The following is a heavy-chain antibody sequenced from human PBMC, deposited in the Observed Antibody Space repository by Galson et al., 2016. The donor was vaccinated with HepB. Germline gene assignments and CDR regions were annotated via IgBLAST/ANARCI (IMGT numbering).Heavy chain of an antibody. CDR3: TRSGFSGVYSSGWYDY. Sequence: QSGAEVKKPGESLKISCKGSGYRFNTHWIAWVRQMPGKGLEWMGIIYPGDSDTKYSPSFQGQVTISVDKSINPAYLQWSSLKASDTAMYYCTRSGFSGVYSSGWYDYWGQGTLVTVSS. J-gene: IGHJ4*02. CDR2: IYPGDSDT. D-gene: IGHD6-19*01. CDR1: GYRFNTHW. V-gene: IGHV5-51*01.